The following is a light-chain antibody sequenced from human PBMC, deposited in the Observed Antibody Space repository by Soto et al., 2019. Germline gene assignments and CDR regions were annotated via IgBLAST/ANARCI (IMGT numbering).Light chain of an antibody. J-gene: IGKJ2*01. V-gene: IGKV3-20*01. CDR1: QSVRGSS. CDR3: QQYDSSPYT. CDR2: GAS. Sequence: EIVLTQSPGTLSLSPGERATLSCRASQSVRGSSFAWYQQKPGQAPRLLIYGASTRATGIPDRISGSGSGADFTLTISRLVPEDFAMYFCQQYDSSPYTFGQGTKLEIK.